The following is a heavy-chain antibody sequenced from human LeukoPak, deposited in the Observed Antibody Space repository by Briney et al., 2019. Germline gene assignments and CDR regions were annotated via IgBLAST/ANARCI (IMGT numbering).Heavy chain of an antibody. CDR2: ISAYNGNT. J-gene: IGHJ4*02. D-gene: IGHD5-18*01. CDR3: AREGDTAMADNDY. V-gene: IGHV1-18*04. Sequence: ASVKVSCKASGFTFTSYYMHWVRQAPGQGLEWMGWISAYNGNTNYAQKLQGRVTMTTDTSTSTAYMELRSLRSDDTAVYYCAREGDTAMADNDYWGQGTLVTVSS. CDR1: GFTFTSYY.